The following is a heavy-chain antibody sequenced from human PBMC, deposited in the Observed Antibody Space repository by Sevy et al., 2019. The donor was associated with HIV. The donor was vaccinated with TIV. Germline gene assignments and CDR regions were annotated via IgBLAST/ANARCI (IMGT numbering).Heavy chain of an antibody. CDR3: AKDRRFCGNECYLYYYYGMDV. D-gene: IGHD3-16*02. J-gene: IGHJ6*02. CDR1: GFNVNDNY. Sequence: GESLKISCAASGFNVNDNYMTWVRQAPGKGLEWVSIIHADGSSYYADSVKGRFTMSRDDSKNIVNLQMNSLRADDTAVYYCAKDRRFCGNECYLYYYYGMDVWGQGTAVTASS. V-gene: IGHV3-53*01. CDR2: IHADGSS.